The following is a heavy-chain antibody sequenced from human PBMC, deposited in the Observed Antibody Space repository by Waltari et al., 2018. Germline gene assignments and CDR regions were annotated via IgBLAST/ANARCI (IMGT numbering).Heavy chain of an antibody. J-gene: IGHJ6*03. Sequence: QLQLQESGPGLVKPSETLSLTCTVSGGSISSSSYYWGWIRQPPGKGLEWIGSIYYSGIPYYNPSLKSRVTISVDTSKNQFSLKLSSVTAADTAVYYCARVRSVVVPAVPYYYYYYMDVWGKGTTVTISS. CDR3: ARVRSVVVPAVPYYYYYYMDV. V-gene: IGHV4-39*07. D-gene: IGHD2-2*01. CDR2: IYYSGIP. CDR1: GGSISSSSYY.